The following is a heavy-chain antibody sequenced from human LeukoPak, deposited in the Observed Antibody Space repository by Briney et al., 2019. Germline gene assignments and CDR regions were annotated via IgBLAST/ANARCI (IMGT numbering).Heavy chain of an antibody. J-gene: IGHJ3*02. Sequence: GGTLRLSCAASGFTFNTYAMNWVRQAPGKGLEWVSVISVSGSSTYYADSVKGRFTISRDSSKSTLYLQMNSLRAEDTAIYYCAKNHDSNGYHTDDAFDIWGQGTMVTVSS. D-gene: IGHD3-22*01. CDR3: AKNHDSNGYHTDDAFDI. V-gene: IGHV3-23*01. CDR1: GFTFNTYA. CDR2: ISVSGSST.